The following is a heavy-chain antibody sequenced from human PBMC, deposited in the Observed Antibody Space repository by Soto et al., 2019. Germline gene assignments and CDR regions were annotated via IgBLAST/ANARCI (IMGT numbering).Heavy chain of an antibody. Sequence: PSETLSLTCTVSGGSISSGDYYWSWIRQPPGQGLEWIGYIYYSGSTYYNPSLKSRVTISVDTSKNQFSLKLSSVTAADTAVYYCARGSRVDAFDIWGQGTMVTVSS. CDR2: IYYSGST. CDR1: GGSISSGDYY. J-gene: IGHJ3*02. D-gene: IGHD2-2*01. CDR3: ARGSRVDAFDI. V-gene: IGHV4-30-4*01.